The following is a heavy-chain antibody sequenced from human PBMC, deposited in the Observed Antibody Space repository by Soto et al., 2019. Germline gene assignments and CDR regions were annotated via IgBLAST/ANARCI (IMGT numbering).Heavy chain of an antibody. CDR1: GFTFSSFG. CDR3: AKSAMAYYYDGSGYYFDY. CDR2: ISHDGSHK. V-gene: IGHV3-30*18. Sequence: GVLRLSCAASGFTFSSFGMHWVRQAPGKGLEWVAVISHDGSHKYSADSVKGRLTISRDNSRNTLYVQVNSLRAEDTAVYYCAKSAMAYYYDGSGYYFDYWGQGTLVTVSS. J-gene: IGHJ4*02. D-gene: IGHD3-22*01.